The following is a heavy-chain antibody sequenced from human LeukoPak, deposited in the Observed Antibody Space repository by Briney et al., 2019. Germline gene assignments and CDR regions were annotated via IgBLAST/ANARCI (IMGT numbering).Heavy chain of an antibody. D-gene: IGHD3-22*01. CDR3: ARGYSSSSYYYSPEDY. V-gene: IGHV3-30-3*01. J-gene: IGHJ4*02. CDR2: ISYDGSDK. Sequence: GGSLRLSCAASGFTFSSYAMHWVRQAPGKGLEWVALISYDGSDKYYADSVKGRFTISRDNSENTLYLQMNSLRAEDTAVYYCARGYSSSSYYYSPEDYWGQGTLVTVSS. CDR1: GFTFSSYA.